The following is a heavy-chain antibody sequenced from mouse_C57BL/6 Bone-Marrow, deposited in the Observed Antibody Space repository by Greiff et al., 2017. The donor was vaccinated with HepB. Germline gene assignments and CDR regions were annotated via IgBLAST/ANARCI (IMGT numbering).Heavy chain of an antibody. CDR3: ASLITTVVEWYFDV. D-gene: IGHD1-1*01. Sequence: VQLQQSGPELVKPGASVKMSCKASGYTFTDYNMHWVKQSHGKSLEWIGYINPNNGGTSYNQKFKGKATLTVNKSSSTAYMELRSPTSEDSAVYYCASLITTVVEWYFDVWGTGTTVTVSS. J-gene: IGHJ1*03. CDR1: GYTFTDYN. V-gene: IGHV1-22*01. CDR2: INPNNGGT.